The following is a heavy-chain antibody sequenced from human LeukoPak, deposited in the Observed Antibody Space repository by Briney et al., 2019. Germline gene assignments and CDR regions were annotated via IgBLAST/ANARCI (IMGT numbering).Heavy chain of an antibody. Sequence: GGSLRLSCAASGFTFSSYGMHWVRQAPGKGLKWVAVISYDGSNKYCADSVKGRFTISRDNSKNTLYLQMNSLRAEDTAVYYCAKDHGAVAGPGGFDYWGQGTLVTVSS. CDR2: ISYDGSNK. CDR3: AKDHGAVAGPGGFDY. V-gene: IGHV3-30*18. J-gene: IGHJ4*02. D-gene: IGHD6-19*01. CDR1: GFTFSSYG.